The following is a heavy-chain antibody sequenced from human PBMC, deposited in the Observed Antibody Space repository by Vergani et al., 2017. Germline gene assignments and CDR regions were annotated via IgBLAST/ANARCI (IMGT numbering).Heavy chain of an antibody. J-gene: IGHJ5*01. CDR2: IKSDGSIT. Sequence: VQLVESGGGVVQPGRSLRVSCAASGFSFNSYWMHWVRQVPGKGLLWVSRIKSDGSITAYADSVKGRFTISRDNAQNTLYLQMNSLRVEDTGVYYCARARCIETCYMSNWLDSWGQGTLVTVSS. CDR3: ARARCIETCYMSNWLDS. V-gene: IGHV3-74*03. D-gene: IGHD3-9*01. CDR1: GFSFNSYW.